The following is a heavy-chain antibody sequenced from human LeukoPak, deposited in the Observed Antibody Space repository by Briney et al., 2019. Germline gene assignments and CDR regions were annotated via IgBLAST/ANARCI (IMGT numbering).Heavy chain of an antibody. J-gene: IGHJ2*01. CDR2: MYYSGST. D-gene: IGHD3-22*01. Sequence: SETLSLTCTVSGGSISSYYWSWIRQPPGKGLEWIGSMYYSGSTNYNPSLKSRATISEDTSKKQFSLKLSSVAAADTAVYYCARAGYDTSGFWYFDLWGRGTLVTVSS. CDR3: ARAGYDTSGFWYFDL. CDR1: GGSISSYY. V-gene: IGHV4-59*01.